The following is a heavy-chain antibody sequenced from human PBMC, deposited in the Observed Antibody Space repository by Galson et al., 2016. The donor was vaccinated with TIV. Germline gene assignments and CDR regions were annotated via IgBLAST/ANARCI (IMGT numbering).Heavy chain of an antibody. V-gene: IGHV3-23*01. CDR2: ISLSGAYT. Sequence: SLRLSCAASGFAFSFYTMTWVRQAPGKGLEWVSSISLSGAYTFYADSVKGRFSISRDKSKSTLYLILNGLRVEDTAMYYCAKPGKSGDYSWDAFDVWGQGTMVTVSS. CDR3: AKPGKSGDYSWDAFDV. D-gene: IGHD2-21*02. J-gene: IGHJ3*01. CDR1: GFAFSFYT.